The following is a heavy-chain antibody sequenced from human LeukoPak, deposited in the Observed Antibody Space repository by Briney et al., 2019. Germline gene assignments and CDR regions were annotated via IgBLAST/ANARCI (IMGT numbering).Heavy chain of an antibody. CDR1: GFTFNAYW. J-gene: IGHJ6*03. CDR2: IKQDGSEK. V-gene: IGHV3-7*01. Sequence: PGGSLRLSCAASGFTFNAYWMSWVRQAPGKGLEWVANIKQDGSEKYYVDSVKGRFTISRDNAQNSLYLQMNSLRAGDTAVYYCAKTTITPPYYMDVWGKGTTVTVSS. D-gene: IGHD4-11*01. CDR3: AKTTITPPYYMDV.